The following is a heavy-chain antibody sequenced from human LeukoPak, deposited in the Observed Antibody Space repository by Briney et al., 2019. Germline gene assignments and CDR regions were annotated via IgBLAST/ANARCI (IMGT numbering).Heavy chain of an antibody. CDR3: SMAAFGRYFDY. D-gene: IGHD6-13*01. CDR1: GYASSNKY. Sequence: GGSLLLFCVASGYASSNKYMSWGGQAPGKGLEWVANIKQDGSEKYYVDSVKGRFTISRDNAKNSLYLQLNSLRAEDTAAYNCSMAAFGRYFDYWGQGTLVTVSS. CDR2: IKQDGSEK. V-gene: IGHV3-7*05. J-gene: IGHJ4*02.